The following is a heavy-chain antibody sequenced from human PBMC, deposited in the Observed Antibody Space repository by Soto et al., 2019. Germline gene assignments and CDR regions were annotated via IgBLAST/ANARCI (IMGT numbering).Heavy chain of an antibody. J-gene: IGHJ4*02. V-gene: IGHV4-59*08. D-gene: IGHD6-6*01. CDR3: ARHFEYSSSLYFDY. CDR1: GGSISSYY. CDR2: IYYGGST. Sequence: SETLSLTCTVSGGSISSYYWSWIRQPPGKGLEWIGYIYYGGSTNHNPSLKSRVTISVDTSKNQFSLKLSSVTAADTAVYYCARHFEYSSSLYFDYWGQGTLVTIS.